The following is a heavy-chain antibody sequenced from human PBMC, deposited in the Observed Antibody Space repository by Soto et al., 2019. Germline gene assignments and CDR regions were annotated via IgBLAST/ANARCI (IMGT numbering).Heavy chain of an antibody. CDR3: AADPGLDCSGGSCYTGEYYYCYMDV. CDR1: GFTFTSSA. V-gene: IGHV1-58*02. D-gene: IGHD2-15*01. Sequence: GASVKVSCKASGFTFTSSAMQWVRQARGQRLEWIGWIVVGSGNTNYAQKFQERVTITRDMSTSTAYMELSSLRSEDTAVYYCAADPGLDCSGGSCYTGEYYYCYMDVWGKGTTVTVSS. J-gene: IGHJ6*03. CDR2: IVVGSGNT.